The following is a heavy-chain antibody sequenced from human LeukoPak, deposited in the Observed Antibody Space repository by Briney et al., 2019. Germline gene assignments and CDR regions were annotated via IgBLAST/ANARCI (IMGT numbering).Heavy chain of an antibody. V-gene: IGHV3-23*01. J-gene: IGHJ4*02. D-gene: IGHD5-24*01. CDR2: ISGSGGST. Sequence: PGGTLRLSCAASGFTFSSYGMSWVRQAPGKGLEWVSAISGSGGSTYYADSVKGRFTISRDNSKNTLYLQMNSLRAEDMAVYYCAKPRRDGYNLFYWGQGTLVTVSS. CDR3: AKPRRDGYNLFY. CDR1: GFTFSSYG.